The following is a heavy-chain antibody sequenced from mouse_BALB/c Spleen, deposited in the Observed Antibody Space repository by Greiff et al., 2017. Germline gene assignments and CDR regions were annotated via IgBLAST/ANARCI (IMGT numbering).Heavy chain of an antibody. Sequence: EVQGVESGGDLVKPGGSLKLSCAASGFTFSSYGMSWVRQTPDKRLGWVATISSGGSYTYYQDSVKGRFTISRDNAKNTLYLQMSSLKSEDTAMYYCASSYYYGSIPYYYAMDYWGQGTSVTVSS. J-gene: IGHJ4*01. CDR3: ASSYYYGSIPYYYAMDY. CDR1: GFTFSSYG. D-gene: IGHD1-1*01. CDR2: ISSGGSYT. V-gene: IGHV5-6*01.